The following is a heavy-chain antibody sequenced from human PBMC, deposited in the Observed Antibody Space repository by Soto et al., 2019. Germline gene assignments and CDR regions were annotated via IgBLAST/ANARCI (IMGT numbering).Heavy chain of an antibody. Sequence: PGGSLRLSCAASGFTFSSYGMHWVRRAPGKGLEWVAVISYDGSNKYYADSVKGRFTISRDNSKNTLYLQMNSLRAEDTAVYYCAKTKASAAAGTRGEYYYYYGMDVWGQGTTVTVSS. CDR1: GFTFSSYG. CDR3: AKTKASAAAGTRGEYYYYYGMDV. CDR2: ISYDGSNK. D-gene: IGHD6-13*01. V-gene: IGHV3-30*18. J-gene: IGHJ6*02.